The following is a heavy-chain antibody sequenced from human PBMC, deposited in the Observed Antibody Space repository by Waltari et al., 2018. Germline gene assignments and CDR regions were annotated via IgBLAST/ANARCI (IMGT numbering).Heavy chain of an antibody. CDR2: IYYSGST. J-gene: IGHJ4*02. V-gene: IGHV4-39*07. Sequence: QLQLQESGPGLVKPSETLSLTCTVSGGSISSSSYSWGWIRQPPGKGLEWIGSIYYSGSTYYNPSLKSRVTISVDTSKNQFSLKLSSVTAADTAVYYCARGRSNYVFDYWGQGTLVTVSS. CDR1: GGSISSSSYS. D-gene: IGHD4-4*01. CDR3: ARGRSNYVFDY.